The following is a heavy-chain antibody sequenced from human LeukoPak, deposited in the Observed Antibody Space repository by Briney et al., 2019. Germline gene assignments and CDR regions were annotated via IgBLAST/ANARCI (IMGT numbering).Heavy chain of an antibody. V-gene: IGHV3-7*01. CDR2: IKQDGSEK. CDR3: AREASKNFWSGYLFDY. J-gene: IGHJ4*02. CDR1: GFTFSSYW. Sequence: GGSLRLSCAASGFTFSSYWMSWVRQAPGKGLEWVANIKQDGSEKYYVDSVKGRFTISRDNAKNSLYLQMNSLRAEDTAVYYCAREASKNFWSGYLFDYWGQGTLVTVS. D-gene: IGHD3-3*01.